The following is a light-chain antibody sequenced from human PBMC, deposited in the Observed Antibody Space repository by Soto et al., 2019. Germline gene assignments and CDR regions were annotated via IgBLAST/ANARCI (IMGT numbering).Light chain of an antibody. CDR2: GAS. J-gene: IGKJ2*01. CDR1: QSVSSN. Sequence: EIVMTQSPATLSVSPGERATLSCRASQSVSSNLAWYQQKPGQAPRLLIYGASTRATGIPARFSGGGSGTEFTLTISSLQSEDSAVYYCQQYNTWPPKYTFGQGTKVEIK. CDR3: QQYNTWPPKYT. V-gene: IGKV3-15*01.